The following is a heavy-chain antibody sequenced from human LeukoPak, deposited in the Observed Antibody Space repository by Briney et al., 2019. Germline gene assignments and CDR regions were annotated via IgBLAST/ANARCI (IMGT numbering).Heavy chain of an antibody. J-gene: IGHJ5*02. CDR3: ARASRYGLNWFDP. Sequence: GGSLRLSCAASGFTFSSYSMNWVRQAPGKGLEGGSYISSSSSTIYYADSVKGRFTISRDNAKNSLYLQMNSLRAEDTAVYYCARASRYGLNWFDPWGQGTLVTVSS. V-gene: IGHV3-48*01. CDR2: ISSSSSTI. CDR1: GFTFSSYS. D-gene: IGHD3-10*01.